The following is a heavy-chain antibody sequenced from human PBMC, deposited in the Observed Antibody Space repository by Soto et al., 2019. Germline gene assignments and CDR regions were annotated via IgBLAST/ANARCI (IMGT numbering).Heavy chain of an antibody. Sequence: QVQLQESGPGLLKPSQTLSLTCTVSGGSISSGGYYCSWIRQHPGKGLEWIGYIYYSGSTYYNPSLKSRVTISVDTSKNQFALKLSSVTAADTAVYYCARSDVLRFLSWFDPWGQGTLVTVSS. V-gene: IGHV4-31*03. J-gene: IGHJ5*02. CDR2: IYYSGST. CDR1: GGSISSGGYY. CDR3: ARSDVLRFLSWFDP. D-gene: IGHD3-3*01.